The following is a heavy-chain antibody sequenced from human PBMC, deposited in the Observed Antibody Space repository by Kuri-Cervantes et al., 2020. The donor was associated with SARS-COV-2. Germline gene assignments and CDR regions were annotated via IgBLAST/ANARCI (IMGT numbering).Heavy chain of an antibody. CDR3: ARSFRDAFDI. CDR2: ISWNSGSI. V-gene: IGHV3-9*01. CDR1: GFTFDDYA. Sequence: GGSLRLSCAASGFTFDDYAMHWVRQAPGKGLEWVSGISWNSGSIGYADSVKGRFTISRDNAKNSLYLQMNSLRAEDTAVYYCARSFRDAFDIWGQGTMVTVSS. J-gene: IGHJ3*02.